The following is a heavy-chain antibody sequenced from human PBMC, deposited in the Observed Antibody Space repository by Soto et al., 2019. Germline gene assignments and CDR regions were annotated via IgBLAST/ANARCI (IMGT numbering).Heavy chain of an antibody. Sequence: EVQLVETGGGLIQPGGSLRLSCAASGFTVSSNYMSWVRQAPGKGLEWVSVIYSGGSTYYADSVKGRFTISRDNSKNTLFLQMNRLGAGDTAVYYWENHSYGGGGQGTLVTVSS. D-gene: IGHD5-18*01. J-gene: IGHJ4*02. CDR1: GFTVSSNY. CDR3: ENHSYGG. V-gene: IGHV3-53*02. CDR2: IYSGGST.